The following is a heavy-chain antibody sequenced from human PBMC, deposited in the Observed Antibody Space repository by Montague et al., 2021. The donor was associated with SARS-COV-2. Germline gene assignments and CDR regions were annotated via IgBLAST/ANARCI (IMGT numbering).Heavy chain of an antibody. V-gene: IGHV4-59*08. CDR1: GGSISNYF. Sequence: SESLSLTCTVSGGSISNYFWSWIRQPPGKGLEWIGYIYYIGRTNYNPSLKSRVTISVGTSKNQFSLKLTSVTAADTAVYYCARQYSGTDHYDAFDFWGQGTMVTVSS. D-gene: IGHD1-26*01. CDR2: IYYIGRT. J-gene: IGHJ3*01. CDR3: ARQYSGTDHYDAFDF.